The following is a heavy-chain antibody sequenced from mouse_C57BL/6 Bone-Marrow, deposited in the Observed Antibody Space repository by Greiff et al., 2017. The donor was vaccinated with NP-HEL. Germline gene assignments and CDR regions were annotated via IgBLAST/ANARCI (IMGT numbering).Heavy chain of an antibody. CDR3: ARHYYYGTLYFDV. CDR2: ISNGGGST. CDR1: GFTFSDYY. Sequence: EVKLVESGGGLVQPGGSLKLSCAASGFTFSDYYMYWVRQTPEKRLEWVAYISNGGGSTYYPDTVKGRFTISRDNAKNTRYLQMSRLKSEDTAMYYCARHYYYGTLYFDVWGTGTTVTVSS. D-gene: IGHD1-1*01. J-gene: IGHJ1*03. V-gene: IGHV5-12*01.